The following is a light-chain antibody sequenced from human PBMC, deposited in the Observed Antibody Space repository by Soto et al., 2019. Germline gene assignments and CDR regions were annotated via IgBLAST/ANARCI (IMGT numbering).Light chain of an antibody. Sequence: QSALTQPASVSGCPGQSITIYCTGSTRDVGGYNDVSWYQLSPGQAPKLLIYDVDRPSGVSNRFFGSKSGNTASLTISGLQAEDEADYYCSSYTDSGTVVFGGGTKLTVL. J-gene: IGLJ3*02. V-gene: IGLV2-14*01. CDR3: SSYTDSGTVV. CDR1: TRDVGGYND. CDR2: DV.